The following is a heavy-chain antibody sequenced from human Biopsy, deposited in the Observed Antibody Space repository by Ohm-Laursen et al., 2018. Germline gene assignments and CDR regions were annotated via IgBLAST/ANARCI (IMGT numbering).Heavy chain of an antibody. V-gene: IGHV3-73*01. CDR1: GFTFSASA. CDR3: TLEGAGFDN. D-gene: IGHD3-10*01. J-gene: IGHJ4*02. CDR2: IRSKAKSYAT. Sequence: SLRLSCTASGFTFSASAVHWVRQASGKGLEWVGRIRSKAKSYATAYAASVTGRFTASRDDSKNTTYLQMNSLKTKDTAVYYCTLEGAGFDNWGQGTLVTVSS.